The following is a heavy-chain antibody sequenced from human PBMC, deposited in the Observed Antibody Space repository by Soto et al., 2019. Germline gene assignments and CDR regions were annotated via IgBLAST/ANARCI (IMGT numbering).Heavy chain of an antibody. V-gene: IGHV6-1*01. CDR3: ARGVAGSGFDL. CDR1: GDSVSSSTAA. CDR2: TFYRSNWRL. D-gene: IGHD6-19*01. Sequence: QTLSLTCAISGDSVSSSTAAWNWIRSSPSRGFELLGRTFYRSNWRLDYAVFVKSLITVNPDTSMNLFSLQLNSLTPYDTAVYYCARGVAGSGFDLWGQGTLVTVSS. J-gene: IGHJ4*02.